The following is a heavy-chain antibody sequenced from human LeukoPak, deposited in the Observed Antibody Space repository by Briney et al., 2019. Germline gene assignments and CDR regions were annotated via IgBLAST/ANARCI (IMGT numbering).Heavy chain of an antibody. D-gene: IGHD4-11*01. V-gene: IGHV1-69*05. Sequence: SVKVSCKASGGTFSSYAISWVRQAPGQGLEWMGGIIPIFGTANYAQKFQGRVTITTDESTSTAYMELSSLRSEDTAVYYCARALPYSNYDHYYYMDVWGKGTTVTVSS. J-gene: IGHJ6*03. CDR1: GGTFSSYA. CDR3: ARALPYSNYDHYYYMDV. CDR2: IIPIFGTA.